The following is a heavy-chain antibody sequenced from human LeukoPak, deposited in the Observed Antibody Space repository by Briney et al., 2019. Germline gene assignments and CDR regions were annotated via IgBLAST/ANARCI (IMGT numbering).Heavy chain of an antibody. CDR1: GCTFSSYA. CDR3: AGVELEMATIYYFDY. V-gene: IGHV3-30-3*01. Sequence: GGSLRLSCAASGCTFSSYAMHWVRQAPGKGLEWVAVISYDGSNKYYADSMKGRFTISRDNSKNTLYLQMNSLRAEDTAVYYCAGVELEMATIYYFDYWGQGTLVTVSS. CDR2: ISYDGSNK. D-gene: IGHD5-24*01. J-gene: IGHJ4*02.